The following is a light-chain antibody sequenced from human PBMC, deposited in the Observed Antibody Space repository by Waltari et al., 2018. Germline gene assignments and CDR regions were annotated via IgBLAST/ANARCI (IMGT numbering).Light chain of an antibody. CDR1: QAINNW. V-gene: IGKV1-5*03. J-gene: IGKJ1*01. CDR3: QQYKSYPVT. Sequence: DIQMTQSPSTLSAAVGDRVTFTCRASQAINNWLAWYQQKPGKAPKVLIYKASIQESGVSSRFSGSGSGTEFTLTINSLQADDSATYYCQQYKSYPVTFGPGTKVDVK. CDR2: KAS.